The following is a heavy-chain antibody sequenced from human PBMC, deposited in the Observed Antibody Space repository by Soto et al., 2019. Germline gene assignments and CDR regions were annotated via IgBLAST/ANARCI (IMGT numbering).Heavy chain of an antibody. CDR1: GGSFSGYC. V-gene: IGHV4-34*01. CDR2: INHSGST. CDR3: ARDESIAARPNWFDP. J-gene: IGHJ5*02. D-gene: IGHD6-6*01. Sequence: SETLSLTCAVYGGSFSGYCWSWIRQPPGKGLEWIGEINHSGSTNYNPSLKSRVTISVDTSKNQFSLKLSSVTAADTAVYYCARDESIAARPNWFDPWGQGTLVTVSS.